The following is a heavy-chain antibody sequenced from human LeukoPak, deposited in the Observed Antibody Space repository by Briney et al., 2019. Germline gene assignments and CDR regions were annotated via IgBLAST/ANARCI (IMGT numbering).Heavy chain of an antibody. D-gene: IGHD3-10*01. J-gene: IGHJ5*02. Sequence: PSETLSLTCAVYGGSFSGYYWSWIRQPPGKGLEWIGEINHSGSTNYNTSLKSRVTISVDTSKNQFSLKLSSVTAADTAVYYCARGSTVLLWFGELNNWFDPWGQGTLVTVSS. CDR2: INHSGST. CDR1: GGSFSGYY. CDR3: ARGSTVLLWFGELNNWFDP. V-gene: IGHV4-34*01.